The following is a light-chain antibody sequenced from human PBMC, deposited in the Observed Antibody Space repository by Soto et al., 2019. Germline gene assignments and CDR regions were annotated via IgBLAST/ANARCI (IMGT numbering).Light chain of an antibody. Sequence: EIVLTQSPGTLSLSPGERATLSCRASQRVPSKFLAWYQYRPGQAPRLLIYGASSRATGIPDRFSGSGSGTDFTLTISRLEPEDLAVYYCQQYGLLYTFGQGTKLEIK. CDR3: QQYGLLYT. V-gene: IGKV3-20*01. CDR1: QRVPSKF. J-gene: IGKJ2*01. CDR2: GAS.